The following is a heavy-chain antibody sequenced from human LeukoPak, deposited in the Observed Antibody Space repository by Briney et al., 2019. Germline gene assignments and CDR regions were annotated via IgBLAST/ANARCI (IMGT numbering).Heavy chain of an antibody. V-gene: IGHV3-30*18. Sequence: PGGSLRLSCAASGFTFSSYGMHWVRQAPGKGLEWVAVISYDGSNKYYADSVKGRFTISRDNSKDTLYLQMNSLRAEDTAVYYCAKDGSITGGFDYWGQGTLVTVSS. CDR2: ISYDGSNK. CDR3: AKDGSITGGFDY. J-gene: IGHJ4*02. D-gene: IGHD7-27*01. CDR1: GFTFSSYG.